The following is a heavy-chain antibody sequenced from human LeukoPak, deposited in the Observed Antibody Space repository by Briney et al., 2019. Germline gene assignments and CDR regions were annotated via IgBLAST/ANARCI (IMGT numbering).Heavy chain of an antibody. CDR3: ARAMTDRYFDWLGDYYYYYMDV. V-gene: IGHV1-69*13. Sequence: ASVKVSCKASGYTFTSYGISWVRQAPGQGLEWMGGIIPIFGTANYAQKFQGRVTITADESTSTAYMELSSLRSEDTAVYYCARAMTDRYFDWLGDYYYYYMDVWGKGTTVTISS. CDR1: GYTFTSYG. J-gene: IGHJ6*03. D-gene: IGHD3-9*01. CDR2: IIPIFGTA.